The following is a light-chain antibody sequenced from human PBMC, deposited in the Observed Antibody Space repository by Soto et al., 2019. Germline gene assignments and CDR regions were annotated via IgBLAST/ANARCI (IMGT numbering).Light chain of an antibody. J-gene: IGLJ2*01. CDR3: QSYDSSLTGSL. CDR1: SSNIGGGYD. CDR2: GND. V-gene: IGLV1-40*01. Sequence: QSVLTQPPSVSGAPGQGVTISCTGSSSNIGGGYDVHWYQQLPGTAPKLLIFGNDNRPSGVPDRFSGSNSGTSASLAITGLQAEYEADYYCQSYDSSLTGSLFGGGTKLTVL.